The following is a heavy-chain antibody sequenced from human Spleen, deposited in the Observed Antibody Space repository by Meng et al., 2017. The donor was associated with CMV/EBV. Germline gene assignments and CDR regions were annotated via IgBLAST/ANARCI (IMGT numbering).Heavy chain of an antibody. J-gene: IGHJ6*02. CDR3: ARGRITAVPKDTVVVVAASDPYYYGMDV. Sequence: ASVKVSCXXSVYTFITYYIHWVRQAPGPGLEWMGRINPDGGTTTYSQKFQGGVTLTSDTSISTAYMELISLRSEDTAVYYCARGRITAVPKDTVVVVAASDPYYYGMDVWGQGTTVTVSS. CDR2: INPDGGTT. D-gene: IGHD2-15*01. CDR1: VYTFITYY. V-gene: IGHV1-46*01.